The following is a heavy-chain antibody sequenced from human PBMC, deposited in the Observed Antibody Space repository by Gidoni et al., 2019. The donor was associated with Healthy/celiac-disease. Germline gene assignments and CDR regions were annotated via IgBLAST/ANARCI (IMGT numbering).Heavy chain of an antibody. Sequence: QVQLVESGGGVVQPGRSLRLSCPASGFTFRTYGMPWVRQAPGKGLGWVAVISYDGSNKYYADSVKGRFTISRDNSKNTLYLQMNSLRAEDTAVYYCAKESLNSFLVGATYYFDYWGQGTLVTVSS. D-gene: IGHD1-26*01. CDR2: ISYDGSNK. J-gene: IGHJ4*02. CDR3: AKESLNSFLVGATYYFDY. V-gene: IGHV3-30*18. CDR1: GFTFRTYG.